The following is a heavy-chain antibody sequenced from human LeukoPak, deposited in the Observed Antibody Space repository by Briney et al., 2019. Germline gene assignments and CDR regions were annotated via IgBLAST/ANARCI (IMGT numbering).Heavy chain of an antibody. CDR3: AKGAYDYVEIAYFDY. CDR1: GFSFNNYA. CDR2: IIGSSGST. Sequence: GGSLRLSCVASGFSFNNYAMNWVRQAPGKGLEWVSLIIGSSGSTFYADSVKGRFTISRDKSKNTLYLQMNSLRAEDTAVYYCAKGAYDYVEIAYFDYWGQGSLVTVSS. V-gene: IGHV3-23*01. D-gene: IGHD5-12*01. J-gene: IGHJ4*02.